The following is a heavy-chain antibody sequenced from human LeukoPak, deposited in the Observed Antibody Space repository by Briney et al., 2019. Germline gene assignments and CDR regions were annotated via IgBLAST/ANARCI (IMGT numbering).Heavy chain of an antibody. J-gene: IGHJ4*02. D-gene: IGHD6-13*01. CDR2: IYYSGST. V-gene: IGHV4-59*01. CDR3: ASETRSSWSSNFDY. Sequence: KPSETLSLTCTVSGGSISSYYWSWIRQPPGKGLEWIGYIYYSGSTSYNPSLKSRVTISVDTSKNQFSLKLSSVTAADTAVYYCASETRSSWSSNFDYWGQGTLVTVSS. CDR1: GGSISSYY.